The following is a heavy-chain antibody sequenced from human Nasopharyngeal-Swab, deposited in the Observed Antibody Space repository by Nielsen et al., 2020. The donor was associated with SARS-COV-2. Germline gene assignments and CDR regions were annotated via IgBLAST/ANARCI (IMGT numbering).Heavy chain of an antibody. CDR1: GYTFTSYG. CDR2: ISAYNGNT. CDR3: ARCEYYDFWSGYPDRPFDY. J-gene: IGHJ4*02. V-gene: IGHV1-18*01. Sequence: ASVKVSCKASGYTFTSYGISWVRQAPGQGLEWMGWISAYNGNTNYAQKLQGRVTMTTDTSTSTAYMELRSLRSDDTAVYYCARCEYYDFWSGYPDRPFDYWGQGTLVTVSS. D-gene: IGHD3-3*01.